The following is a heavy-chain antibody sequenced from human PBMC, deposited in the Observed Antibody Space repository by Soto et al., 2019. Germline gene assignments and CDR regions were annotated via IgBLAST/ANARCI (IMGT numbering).Heavy chain of an antibody. CDR2: ISWNGGSI. Sequence: GGSLRLSCAASGFTFDDYAMHWFRQAPGKGLEWVSGISWNGGSIGYADSVKGRFTISRDNAKNSLHLQMSSLRAEDTALYYCAKDSTSVGTTFDYWGQGTLVTVSS. V-gene: IGHV3-9*01. CDR1: GFTFDDYA. D-gene: IGHD1-7*01. CDR3: AKDSTSVGTTFDY. J-gene: IGHJ4*02.